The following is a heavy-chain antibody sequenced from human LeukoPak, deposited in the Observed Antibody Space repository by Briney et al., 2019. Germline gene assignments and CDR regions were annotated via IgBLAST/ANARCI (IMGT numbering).Heavy chain of an antibody. CDR1: GGSISSSCYD. V-gene: IGHV4-39*01. Sequence: SETLSLTCTVSGGSISSSCYDWGWIRQPPGKGLEWIGTIYYSGSTYYNPSLKSRVTISVDTSKNQFSLKLSSVTAADTAVYYCARFRTFTRPFDYWGQGTLVTVSS. CDR2: IYYSGST. CDR3: ARFRTFTRPFDY. J-gene: IGHJ4*02.